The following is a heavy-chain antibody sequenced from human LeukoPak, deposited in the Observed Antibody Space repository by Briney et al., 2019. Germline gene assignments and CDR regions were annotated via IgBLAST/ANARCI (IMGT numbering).Heavy chain of an antibody. CDR3: ARVRYSYGGLYYYYGMDV. V-gene: IGHV1-18*01. Sequence: ASVKVSCKASGYTFTSYVISWVRQAPGQGLEGMGWISAYNGNTNYAQKLQGRVTMTTDTSTSTAYMELRSLRSDDTAVYYCARVRYSYGGLYYYYGMDVWGQGTTVTVSS. CDR1: GYTFTSYV. CDR2: ISAYNGNT. J-gene: IGHJ6*02. D-gene: IGHD5-18*01.